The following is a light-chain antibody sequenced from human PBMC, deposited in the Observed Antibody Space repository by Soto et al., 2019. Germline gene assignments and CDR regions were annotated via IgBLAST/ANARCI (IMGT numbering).Light chain of an antibody. Sequence: QSALTQPASVSGSPGQSITLSCSGTSSDVGGYHFVSWYQQHPGKAPNLIIYEVSNRPSGVSDRFSGSKSGNTASLTISGLQAEGEADYYCYSYTTTSTYVFGTGTKVTVL. V-gene: IGLV2-14*01. CDR3: YSYTTTSTYV. CDR1: SSDVGGYHF. J-gene: IGLJ1*01. CDR2: EVS.